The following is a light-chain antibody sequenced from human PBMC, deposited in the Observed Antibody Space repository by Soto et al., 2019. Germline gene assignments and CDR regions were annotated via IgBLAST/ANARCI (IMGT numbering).Light chain of an antibody. V-gene: IGLV2-14*01. Sequence: QSALTQPASVSGSPGQSITISCTGTSSDVGGYNSVSWYQQHPGKAPKLMIYEVSNRPSGVSNRFSGSKSGNTASLTISGLQAEDEAYYYCSSYTSSSTRVFGTGTKLTVL. CDR2: EVS. J-gene: IGLJ1*01. CDR1: SSDVGGYNS. CDR3: SSYTSSSTRV.